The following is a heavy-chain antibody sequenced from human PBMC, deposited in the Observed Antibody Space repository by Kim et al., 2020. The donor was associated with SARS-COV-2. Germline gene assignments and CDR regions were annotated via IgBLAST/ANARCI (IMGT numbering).Heavy chain of an antibody. V-gene: IGHV4-59*01. CDR3: ARLDYYDSSGYGLVLDY. CDR1: GGSISSYY. Sequence: SETLSLTCTVSGGSISSYYWSWIRQPPGKGLEWIGYIYYSGSTNYNPSLKSRVTISVDTSKNQFSLKLSSVTAADTAVYYCARLDYYDSSGYGLVLDYWGQGTLVTVSS. J-gene: IGHJ4*02. D-gene: IGHD3-22*01. CDR2: IYYSGST.